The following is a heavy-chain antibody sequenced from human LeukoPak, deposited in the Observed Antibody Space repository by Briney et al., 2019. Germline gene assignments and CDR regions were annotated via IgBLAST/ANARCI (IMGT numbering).Heavy chain of an antibody. CDR3: AGQVGARIRYYYTSGLDV. Sequence: SETLSLTCTVSGASISSFYWNWIRQPPGKGLEWIGSMYYSGTTNYDPSFKSRVTISLDTSKNEFSLRLKSLTAADTAVYYCAGQVGARIRYYYTSGLDVWGQGTTVAVSS. V-gene: IGHV4-59*12. D-gene: IGHD1-26*01. CDR2: MYYSGTT. J-gene: IGHJ6*02. CDR1: GASISSFY.